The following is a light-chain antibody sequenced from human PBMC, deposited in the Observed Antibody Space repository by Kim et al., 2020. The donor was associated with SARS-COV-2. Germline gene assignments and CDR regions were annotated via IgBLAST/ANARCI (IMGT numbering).Light chain of an antibody. CDR2: ASS. CDR1: QFVSSS. V-gene: IGKV1-12*01. Sequence: SAFLGDRVTISCPASQFVSSSVAWYQQKPGKAPKLLLYASSSLRSGVSPRFSGSGSGTDFTLTITNVQPEDFATYYCQQTDTFPYTFGQGTKLEI. CDR3: QQTDTFPYT. J-gene: IGKJ2*01.